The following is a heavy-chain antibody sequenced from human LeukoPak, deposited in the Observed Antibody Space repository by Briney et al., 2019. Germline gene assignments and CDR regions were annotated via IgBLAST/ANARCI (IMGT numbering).Heavy chain of an antibody. Sequence: PGGSLRLSCAASVFTFISYSMNWVRQAPGKGLEWVSTISSSSRYIYYSISVKGRFTISIDNAKNSLYLQMNSLRAEDTAVYYCAREYCRGGSCYFAFDIWGQGTMVTVSS. CDR3: AREYCRGGSCYFAFDI. V-gene: IGHV3-21*01. CDR1: VFTFISYS. J-gene: IGHJ3*02. D-gene: IGHD2-15*01. CDR2: ISSSSRYI.